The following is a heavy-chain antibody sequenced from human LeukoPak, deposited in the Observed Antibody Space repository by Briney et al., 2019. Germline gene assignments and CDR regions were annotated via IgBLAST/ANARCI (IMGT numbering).Heavy chain of an antibody. D-gene: IGHD2/OR15-2a*01. Sequence: SETLSLTCTVSGASISSHYWSWIRQSQTKGLEWIGYVRHSESANYNPSLKGRVAISVDTVRNQVSLKLTSMTAADTAVYYCARGSTRADDYWGQGILVTVSS. CDR1: GASISSHY. CDR2: VRHSESA. J-gene: IGHJ4*02. V-gene: IGHV4-59*11. CDR3: ARGSTRADDY.